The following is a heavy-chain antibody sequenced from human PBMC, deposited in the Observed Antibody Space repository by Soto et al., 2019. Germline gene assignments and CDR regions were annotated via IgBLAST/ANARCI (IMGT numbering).Heavy chain of an antibody. CDR3: ARDFAYFDS. CDR1: GGSFKRGSYS. V-gene: IGHV4-61*01. CDR2: VYHTRRT. J-gene: IGHJ4*02. D-gene: IGHD3-3*01. Sequence: QVQLQESGPGLVKPSETLSLTCTVSGGSFKRGSYSWSWIRQPPGKGLEWIGYVYHTRRTSYNTSLKSRVSISMDTFKNQVSLNLDSVTAADTAVYFCARDFAYFDSWGQGTLVTVSS.